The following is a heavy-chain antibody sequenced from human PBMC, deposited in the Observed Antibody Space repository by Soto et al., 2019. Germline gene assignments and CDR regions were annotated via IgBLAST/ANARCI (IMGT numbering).Heavy chain of an antibody. CDR2: IYSGGST. Sequence: PGGSLRLSCAASGFTVSSNYMSWVRQAPGKGLEWASVIYSGGSTYYADSVKGRFTISRDNSKNTLYLQMNSLRAEDTAVYYCARHSGWYVGFDYWGQGTLVTVSS. CDR3: ARHSGWYVGFDY. CDR1: GFTVSSNY. D-gene: IGHD6-19*01. V-gene: IGHV3-53*01. J-gene: IGHJ4*02.